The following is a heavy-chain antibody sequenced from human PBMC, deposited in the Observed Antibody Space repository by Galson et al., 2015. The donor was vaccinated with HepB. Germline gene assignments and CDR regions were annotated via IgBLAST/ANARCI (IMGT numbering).Heavy chain of an antibody. Sequence: SLRLSCAASGLTFSSYAMHWVRQAPGKGLEWVAVISYDGSNKYYADSVKGRFTISRDNSKNTLYLQMNSLRAEDTAVYYCARALYGSGSYDAFDIWGQGTMVTVSS. J-gene: IGHJ3*02. CDR1: GLTFSSYA. CDR3: ARALYGSGSYDAFDI. CDR2: ISYDGSNK. V-gene: IGHV3-30*04. D-gene: IGHD3-10*01.